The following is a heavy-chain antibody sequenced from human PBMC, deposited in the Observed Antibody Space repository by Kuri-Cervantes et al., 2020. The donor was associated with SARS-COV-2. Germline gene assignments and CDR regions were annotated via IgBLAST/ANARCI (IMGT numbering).Heavy chain of an antibody. CDR1: GFTFSSYS. Sequence: GKSLKISCAASGFTFSSYSMNWVCQAPGKGLEWVSYISSSSSTIYYADSVKGRFTISRDNAKNSLYLQMNSLRAEDTAVYYCARVEGISLDYWGQGTLVTVSS. CDR3: ARVEGISLDY. D-gene: IGHD3-3*01. V-gene: IGHV3-48*01. J-gene: IGHJ4*02. CDR2: ISSSSSTI.